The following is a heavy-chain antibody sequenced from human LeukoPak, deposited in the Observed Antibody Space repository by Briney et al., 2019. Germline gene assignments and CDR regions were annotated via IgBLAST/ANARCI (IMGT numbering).Heavy chain of an antibody. CDR3: ARHMYYYENTGYHSNPFDY. V-gene: IGHV1-69*05. J-gene: IGHJ4*02. D-gene: IGHD3-22*01. Sequence: GASVKVSCKAVGDTFSVYAISWVRQAPRQGLEWMGGFIPIFGTSDYTQKFQGRVTIATDESTNTAYMELTSLRSEDTAIYYCARHMYYYENTGYHSNPFDYWGQGTLVTVSS. CDR2: FIPIFGTS. CDR1: GDTFSVYA.